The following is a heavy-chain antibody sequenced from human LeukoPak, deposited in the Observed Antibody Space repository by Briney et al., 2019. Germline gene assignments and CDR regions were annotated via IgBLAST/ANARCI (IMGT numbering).Heavy chain of an antibody. CDR2: IYYSGST. D-gene: IGHD2-2*01. CDR1: GVSISSSSYY. V-gene: IGHV4-39*01. J-gene: IGHJ4*02. CDR3: ARQPGYCSSTSCWFDY. Sequence: SETLSLTCTVSGVSISSSSYYWGWIRQPPGKGLEWIVSIYYSGSTYYNPSLKRRVTISVNTSNTQFSLKLSSVTAADTAVYYCARQPGYCSSTSCWFDYWGQGTLVTVSS.